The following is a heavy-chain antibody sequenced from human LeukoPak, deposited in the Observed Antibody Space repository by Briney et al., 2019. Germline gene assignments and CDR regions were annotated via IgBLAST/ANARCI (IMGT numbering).Heavy chain of an antibody. CDR1: GYTVTNYY. Sequence: ASAKVSCKASGYTVTNYYMHWVRQAPGQGLEWMGMINPSISSRTYAQKFQGRVTVTSDTSTSTVYMEVSSLRSEDTAIYYCARSGMWFSTNDWGQGTLVTVSS. J-gene: IGHJ4*02. CDR3: ARSGMWFSTND. CDR2: INPSISSR. D-gene: IGHD2-21*01. V-gene: IGHV1-46*01.